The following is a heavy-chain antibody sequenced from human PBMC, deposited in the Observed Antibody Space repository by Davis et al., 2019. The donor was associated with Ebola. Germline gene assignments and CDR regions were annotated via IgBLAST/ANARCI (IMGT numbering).Heavy chain of an antibody. CDR2: IKQDGSEK. J-gene: IGHJ6*02. CDR1: GFTFSSYA. Sequence: GESLKISCAASGFTFSSYAMSWVRQAPGKGLEWVANIKQDGSEKYYVDSVKGRFTISRDNAKNSLYLQMNSLRAEDTAVYYCARDDIVVVPAAGAGYYYYGMDVWGQGTTVTVSS. CDR3: ARDDIVVVPAAGAGYYYYGMDV. D-gene: IGHD2-2*01. V-gene: IGHV3-7*01.